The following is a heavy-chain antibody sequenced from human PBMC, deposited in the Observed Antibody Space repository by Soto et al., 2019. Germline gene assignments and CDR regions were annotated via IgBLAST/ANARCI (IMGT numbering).Heavy chain of an antibody. Sequence: VGSLRLSCTASGLSFSIYNLNWVRQAPGKGLEWVSSITDRSTYIYYADSVKGRFTISRDNAKNSLYLQMNSLTVEDTAVYYCARDLGPISYGSVVGYWGQGTLVTVSS. CDR3: ARDLGPISYGSVVGY. V-gene: IGHV3-21*01. D-gene: IGHD3-10*01. CDR2: ITDRSTYI. J-gene: IGHJ4*02. CDR1: GLSFSIYN.